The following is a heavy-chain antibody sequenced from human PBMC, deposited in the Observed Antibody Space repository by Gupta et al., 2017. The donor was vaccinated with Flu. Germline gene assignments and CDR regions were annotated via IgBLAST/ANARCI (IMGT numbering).Heavy chain of an antibody. CDR1: GFIFSSNW. V-gene: IGHV3-7*01. J-gene: IGHJ4*02. CDR2: IREDGRRQ. CDR3: GTAPLG. Sequence: EVQLVESGGYLVQPGGSRGCPVGASGFIFSSNWISWARQAPGKGLEWVANIREDGRRQNYVDSVKGRFTISRDNARNSVYLQMNSLRPEDTGVYFCGTAPLGWGQGTLVTVSS.